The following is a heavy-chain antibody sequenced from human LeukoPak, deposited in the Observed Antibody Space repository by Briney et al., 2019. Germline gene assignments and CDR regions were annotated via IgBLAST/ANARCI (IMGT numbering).Heavy chain of an antibody. V-gene: IGHV3-7*01. CDR2: IKEDGNQR. D-gene: IGHD3-9*01. CDR1: GFTFSRYW. Sequence: PGGSLRLSCAASGFTFSRYWMSWVRQAPGKGPERVANIKEDGNQRNYVDSVKGRFTISRDNAKNSLYLEMNSLTVEDTAVYYCAKANDILTGYPGDFDYWGQGTLVTVSS. J-gene: IGHJ4*02. CDR3: AKANDILTGYPGDFDY.